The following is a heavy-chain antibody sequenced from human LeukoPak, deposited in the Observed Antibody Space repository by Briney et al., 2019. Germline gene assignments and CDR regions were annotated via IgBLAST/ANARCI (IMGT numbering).Heavy chain of an antibody. Sequence: SQTLSLTCAISGDSVSSNSAAWNWIRQSPSRGLEWLGRTYYRSKWYNDYAVSVKSRITINPDTSKNQFSLQLNSVTPEDTAVYYCARERGWRPLSRTYYYYGMDIWGQGTTVTVSS. V-gene: IGHV6-1*01. CDR3: ARERGWRPLSRTYYYYGMDI. CDR1: GDSVSSNSAA. CDR2: TYYRSKWYN. J-gene: IGHJ6*02. D-gene: IGHD3-3*01.